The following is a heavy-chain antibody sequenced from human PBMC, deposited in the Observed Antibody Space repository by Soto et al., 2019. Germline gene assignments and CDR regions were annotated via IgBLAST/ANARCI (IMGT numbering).Heavy chain of an antibody. CDR2: VSIGGSR. V-gene: IGHV3-23*01. CDR3: AKRRGAGGHFDY. CDR1: GFTFSSYA. Sequence: DVQLLESGGGLVQPAGSLRLSCAASGFTFSSYAMGWVRQGPGKGLEWVAVVSIGGSRHYADSVRGRFTISRDNSKNTLSLQTNSLIAEDTAVYFCAKRRGAGGHFDYWGQGALVTVSS. D-gene: IGHD2-15*01. J-gene: IGHJ4*02.